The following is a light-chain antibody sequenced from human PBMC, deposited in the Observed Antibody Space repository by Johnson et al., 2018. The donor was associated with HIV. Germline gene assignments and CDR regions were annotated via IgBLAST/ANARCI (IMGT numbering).Light chain of an antibody. V-gene: IGLV1-51*01. CDR1: SSNIGNHY. CDR2: DNN. CDR3: GTWDSSLSTYA. Sequence: QSVLTQPPSVSAAPGQKVTISCSGTSSNIGNHYVSWYQLLPGTAPKLLIYDNNQRPSGIPDRFSVSKSGTSATLGITGLQTGDEADYYCGTWDSSLSTYAFGSGTKVTVL. J-gene: IGLJ1*01.